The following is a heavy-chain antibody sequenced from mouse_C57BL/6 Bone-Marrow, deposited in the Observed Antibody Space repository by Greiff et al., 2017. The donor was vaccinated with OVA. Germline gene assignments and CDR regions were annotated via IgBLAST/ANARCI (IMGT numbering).Heavy chain of an antibody. Sequence: DVKLVESGGGLVQPGESLKLSCESNEYEFPSHDMSWVRKTPEKRLELVAAINSDGGSTYYPDTMERRFIISRDNTKKTLYLQMSSLRSEDTALYYCARQATAQATDFDYWGQGTTLTVSS. D-gene: IGHD3-2*02. CDR1: EYEFPSHD. CDR2: INSDGGST. CDR3: ARQATAQATDFDY. V-gene: IGHV5-2*01. J-gene: IGHJ2*01.